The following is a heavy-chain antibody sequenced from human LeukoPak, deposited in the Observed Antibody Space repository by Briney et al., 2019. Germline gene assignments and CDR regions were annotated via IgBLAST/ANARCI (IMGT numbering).Heavy chain of an antibody. Sequence: GGSLRLSCAASGFTFSSYAMSWVRQAPGKGLEWVSAISGSGGSTDYADSVKGRFTISRDNSKNTVYMQMNSLRAEDTAVYYCAKRSGSSGYYTLFDYWGQGTLVTVSS. V-gene: IGHV3-23*01. D-gene: IGHD3-22*01. CDR3: AKRSGSSGYYTLFDY. J-gene: IGHJ4*02. CDR1: GFTFSSYA. CDR2: ISGSGGST.